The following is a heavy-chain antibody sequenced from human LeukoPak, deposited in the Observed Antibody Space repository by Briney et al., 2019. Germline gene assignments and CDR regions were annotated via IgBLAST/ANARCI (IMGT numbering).Heavy chain of an antibody. CDR1: GYTLTSYD. D-gene: IGHD3-3*01. CDR3: ARASIFGVVIIDY. Sequence: ASVKVSCKASGYTLTSYDINWVRQATGQGLEWMGWMNPNSGNTGYAQKFQGRVTMTRNTSISTAYMELSSLRSEDTAVYYCARASIFGVVIIDYWGQGTLVTVSS. J-gene: IGHJ4*02. CDR2: MNPNSGNT. V-gene: IGHV1-8*01.